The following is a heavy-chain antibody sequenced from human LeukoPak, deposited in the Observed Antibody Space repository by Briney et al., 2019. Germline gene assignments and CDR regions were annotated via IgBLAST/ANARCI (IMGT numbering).Heavy chain of an antibody. CDR2: INHSGST. V-gene: IGHV4-34*01. Sequence: SETLSLTCAVYGGSFSGYYWSWIRQPPGKGLEWIGEINHSGSTDYNPSPKSRVTISVDTSKNQFSLKLSSVTAADTAVYYCARRYSSSWFNWFDPWGQGTLVTVSS. J-gene: IGHJ5*02. CDR3: ARRYSSSWFNWFDP. D-gene: IGHD6-13*01. CDR1: GGSFSGYY.